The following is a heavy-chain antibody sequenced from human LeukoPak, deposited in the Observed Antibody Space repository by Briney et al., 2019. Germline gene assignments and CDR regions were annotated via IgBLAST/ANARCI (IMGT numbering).Heavy chain of an antibody. Sequence: GGSLRLSCAASGFTFDDYAMHWVRQAPGKVLEWVSGISWNSGSIGYADSVKGRFTITRDNVKNSLYLQMNSLRAEDTALYYCAKGITMIVVQGAFDIWGQGTMVTVSS. V-gene: IGHV3-9*01. J-gene: IGHJ3*02. CDR1: GFTFDDYA. CDR2: ISWNSGSI. CDR3: AKGITMIVVQGAFDI. D-gene: IGHD3-22*01.